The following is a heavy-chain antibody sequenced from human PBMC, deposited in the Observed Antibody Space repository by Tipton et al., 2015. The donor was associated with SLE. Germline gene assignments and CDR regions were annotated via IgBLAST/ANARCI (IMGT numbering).Heavy chain of an antibody. Sequence: LRLSCTVSGGSISSSSYYWGWIRQPPGKGLEWIGSIFYSGSFSGGSTYYNPSLKSRVTISVDRSKNQFSLKLSSVTAADTAVYYCARGAYGEYFQHWGQGTLVTVSS. V-gene: IGHV4-39*07. CDR1: GGSISSSSYY. J-gene: IGHJ1*01. D-gene: IGHD4-17*01. CDR2: IFYSGSFSGGST. CDR3: ARGAYGEYFQH.